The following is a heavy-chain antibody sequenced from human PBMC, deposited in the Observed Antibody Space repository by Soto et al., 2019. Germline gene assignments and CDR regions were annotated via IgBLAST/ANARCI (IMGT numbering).Heavy chain of an antibody. Sequence: QVQLVQSGAEVKKPGASVEVSCKASGYTFTGYYMHWVRQAPGQGLEWMGWIKPNSGGTNYAQKFQGRVTMTRDTSISTADRELSRLRSDDTAVYYCARILLYSGYDGGFDYWGQGTLVTVSS. V-gene: IGHV1-2*02. CDR1: GYTFTGYY. CDR3: ARILLYSGYDGGFDY. CDR2: IKPNSGGT. D-gene: IGHD5-12*01. J-gene: IGHJ4*02.